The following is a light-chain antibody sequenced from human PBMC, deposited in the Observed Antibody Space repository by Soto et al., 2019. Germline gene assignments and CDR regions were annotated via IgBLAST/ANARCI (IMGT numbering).Light chain of an antibody. CDR1: SNDVGGYNY. CDR2: EVF. V-gene: IGLV2-14*01. CDR3: KSYIGSNTFV. J-gene: IGLJ1*01. Sequence: QSALTQPASVSGSPGQSITISCTGTSNDVGGYNYVSWYQQHPGKAHKLLIYEVFNRPSGVSNRFSGSRSANTASLTISGLQAEDEAEYYCKSYIGSNTFVFGTGTKLTVL.